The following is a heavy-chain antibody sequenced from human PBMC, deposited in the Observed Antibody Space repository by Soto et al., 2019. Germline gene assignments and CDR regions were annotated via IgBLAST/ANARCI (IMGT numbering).Heavy chain of an antibody. CDR3: AKGMVLSAPGPFDD. Sequence: GPLRLCCTAVGRTFRDFAMSWVRQAPGKGLEWVSTIGGSGTSTYYADSVMGRFTISRDNSRNTLYLQMNSLRAEDTAVYYCAKGMVLSAPGPFDDWGQGTLVTVSS. J-gene: IGHJ4*02. D-gene: IGHD2-21*02. CDR1: GRTFRDFA. CDR2: IGGSGTST. V-gene: IGHV3-23*01.